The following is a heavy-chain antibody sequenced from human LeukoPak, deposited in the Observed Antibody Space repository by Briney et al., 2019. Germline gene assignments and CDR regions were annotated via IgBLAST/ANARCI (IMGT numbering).Heavy chain of an antibody. V-gene: IGHV1-69*05. J-gene: IGHJ5*02. CDR1: GGTFSSYA. CDR3: ARDTYYDFWSGYYSNNWFDP. D-gene: IGHD3-3*01. CDR2: IIPIFGTA. Sequence: SVKVSCKASGGTFSSYAISWVRQAPGQGLEWMGGIIPIFGTANYAQKFQGRVTITTDESTSTAYTELSSLRSEDTAVYYCARDTYYDFWSGYYSNNWFDPWGQGTLVTVSS.